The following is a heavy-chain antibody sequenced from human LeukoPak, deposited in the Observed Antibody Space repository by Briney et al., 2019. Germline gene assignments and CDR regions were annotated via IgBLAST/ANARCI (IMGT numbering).Heavy chain of an antibody. CDR2: IYYSGST. D-gene: IGHD2-15*01. J-gene: IGHJ6*02. CDR3: VACCSGGSCYHYYYYGMDV. Sequence: PSETLSLTCTVSGGSISSSSYYWGWIHQPPGKGLEWIGSIYYSGSTYYNPSLKSRVTISVDTSKNQFSLKLSSVTAADTAVYYCVACCSGGSCYHYYYYGMDVWGQGTTVTVSS. CDR1: GGSISSSSYY. V-gene: IGHV4-39*01.